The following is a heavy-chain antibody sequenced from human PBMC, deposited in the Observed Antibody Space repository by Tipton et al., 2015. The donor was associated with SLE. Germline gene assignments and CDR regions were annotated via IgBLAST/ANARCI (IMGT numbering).Heavy chain of an antibody. V-gene: IGHV4-31*03. Sequence: GLVKPSATLSLTCTVSGGSISTGGYYWSWIRQHPGKGLEWIGYIYYSGSTYSNPSLESRLTISLDPSKNQFSLKLTSVTAADTAVYYCARGNYDFRGRTFDIWGQGTMVTVSS. D-gene: IGHD3-3*01. CDR1: GGSISTGGYY. J-gene: IGHJ3*02. CDR2: IYYSGST. CDR3: ARGNYDFRGRTFDI.